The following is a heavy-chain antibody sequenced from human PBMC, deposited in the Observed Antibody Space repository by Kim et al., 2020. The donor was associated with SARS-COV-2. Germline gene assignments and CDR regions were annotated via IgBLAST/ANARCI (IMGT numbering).Heavy chain of an antibody. D-gene: IGHD3-22*01. J-gene: IGHJ4*02. V-gene: IGHV3-23*01. CDR3: AKINYYDSSGYPN. Sequence: YADSVKGRVTISRDNSKNTLYLQMNSLRAEDTAVYYCAKINYYDSSGYPNWGQGTLVTVAS.